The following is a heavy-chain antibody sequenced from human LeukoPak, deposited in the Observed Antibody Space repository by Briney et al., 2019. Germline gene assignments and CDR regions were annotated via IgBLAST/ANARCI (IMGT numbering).Heavy chain of an antibody. D-gene: IGHD4-11*01. V-gene: IGHV3-23*01. CDR1: GFSFSSYA. Sequence: GGSLRLSPAPSGFSFSSYAMSWVRQAPGKGLEWVSSISGSGDNTYYAESVKGRFTISRDNSKNTLYLQMNSLRAEDTAVYYCAKGVSVSDYWGQGTLVTVSS. CDR2: ISGSGDNT. CDR3: AKGVSVSDY. J-gene: IGHJ4*02.